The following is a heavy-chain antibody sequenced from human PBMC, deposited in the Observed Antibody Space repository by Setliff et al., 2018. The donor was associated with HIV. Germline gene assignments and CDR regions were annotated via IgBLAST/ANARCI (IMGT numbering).Heavy chain of an antibody. V-gene: IGHV3-23*01. CDR3: AGPRWPFDY. J-gene: IGHJ4*02. CDR2: ISGGGGTT. D-gene: IGHD2-15*01. CDR1: GFTVSSNY. Sequence: GGSLRLSCAASGFTVSSNYIAWVRQAPGKGLEWVSVISGGGGTTYYADSVKGRFTISRDNSKNTLYLQMNSLRAEDTAVYYCAGPRWPFDYWGQGTLVTVSS.